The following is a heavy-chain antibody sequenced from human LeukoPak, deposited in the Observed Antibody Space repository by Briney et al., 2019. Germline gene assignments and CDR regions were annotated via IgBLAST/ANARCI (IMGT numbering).Heavy chain of an antibody. V-gene: IGHV1-69*05. CDR3: ARPGSSLGDDAFDI. CDR2: IIPIFGTA. Sequence: SVKVSCKASGGTFSSYAISWVRQAPGQGLEWMGGIIPIFGTANYAQKFQGRVTITTDESTSTAYMDLSSLRSEDTAVYYCARPGSSLGDDAFDIWGQGTMVTVSS. J-gene: IGHJ3*02. CDR1: GGTFSSYA. D-gene: IGHD6-13*01.